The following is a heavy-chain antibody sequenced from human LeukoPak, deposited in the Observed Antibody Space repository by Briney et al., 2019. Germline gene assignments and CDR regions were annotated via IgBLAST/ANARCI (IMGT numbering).Heavy chain of an antibody. V-gene: IGHV4-31*03. Sequence: SETLSLTCTVSGGSISSGGYYWSWIRQHPGKGLEWIGYIYYSGSTYYNPSLKSRVTISVDTSKNQFSLKLSSVTAADTAVYYCARGGWDYAGYFDLWGRGTLVTVSS. CDR2: IYYSGST. CDR1: GGSISSGGYY. J-gene: IGHJ2*01. D-gene: IGHD4-17*01. CDR3: ARGGWDYAGYFDL.